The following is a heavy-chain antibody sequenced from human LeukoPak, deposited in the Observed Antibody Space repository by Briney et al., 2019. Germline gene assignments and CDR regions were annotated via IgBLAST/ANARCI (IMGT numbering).Heavy chain of an antibody. CDR2: ISGSGGST. Sequence: GGSLRLSCAASGFSSSSYAMGWVRQAPGKGLEWVSAISGSGGSTYYADSVKGRFTISRDNSKNTLYLQMNSLRVEDTAFYYCARRGITGTSIDYWGQGTLVTVSS. V-gene: IGHV3-23*01. J-gene: IGHJ4*02. CDR1: GFSSSSYA. CDR3: ARRGITGTSIDY. D-gene: IGHD1-20*01.